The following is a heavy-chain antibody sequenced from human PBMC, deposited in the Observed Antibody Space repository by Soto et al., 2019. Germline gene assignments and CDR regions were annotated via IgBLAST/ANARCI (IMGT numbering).Heavy chain of an antibody. CDR3: ARERLQDYYGSGSFNWFDP. CDR2: ISAYNGNT. D-gene: IGHD3-10*01. V-gene: IGHV1-18*01. J-gene: IGHJ5*02. Sequence: ASVKVSCKASGYTFTSYGISWVRQAPGQGLEWMGWISAYNGNTNYAQKLQGRVTMTTDTSTSTAYMELRSLRSDDTAVYYCARERLQDYYGSGSFNWFDPWGQGTLVTVSS. CDR1: GYTFTSYG.